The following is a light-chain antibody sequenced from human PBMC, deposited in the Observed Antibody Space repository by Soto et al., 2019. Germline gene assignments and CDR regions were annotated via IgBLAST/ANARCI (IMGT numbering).Light chain of an antibody. J-gene: IGLJ2*01. Sequence: QSVLTQPPSVSGAPGQRVIISCTGSSSNIGAGYDVHWYQQLPGTAPKLLIYGNSNRPSGVPDRFSGSKSGTSASLAITGLQAEDEADYYCQSYDSSLVFGGGTKLTVL. CDR2: GNS. CDR1: SSNIGAGYD. CDR3: QSYDSSLV. V-gene: IGLV1-40*01.